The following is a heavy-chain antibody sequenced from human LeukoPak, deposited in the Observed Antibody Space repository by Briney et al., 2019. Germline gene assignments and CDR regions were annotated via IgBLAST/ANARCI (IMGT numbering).Heavy chain of an antibody. J-gene: IGHJ4*02. CDR1: GGSISSSSYY. Sequence: SETLSLTCTVSGGSISSSSYYWGWIRQPPGKGLEWIGSIYYSGSTYYNPSLKSRVTISVDTSKNQFSLKLSSVTAADTAVYYCARSPQSDYFDYRGQGTLVTVSS. CDR2: IYYSGST. CDR3: ARSPQSDYFDY. V-gene: IGHV4-39*07.